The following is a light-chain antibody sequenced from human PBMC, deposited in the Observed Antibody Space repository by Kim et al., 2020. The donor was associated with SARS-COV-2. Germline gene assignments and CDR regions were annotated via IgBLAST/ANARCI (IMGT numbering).Light chain of an antibody. CDR1: KLGDKY. CDR2: QDT. CDR3: QAWDSSTVV. J-gene: IGLJ2*01. Sequence: SYELTQPPSVSVSPGQTASITCSGVKLGDKYACWYQHKPGQSPVLVIYQDTKRPSGIPERFSGSNSGNTATLTISGTQAMDEADYYCQAWDSSTVVFGGGTQLTVL. V-gene: IGLV3-1*01.